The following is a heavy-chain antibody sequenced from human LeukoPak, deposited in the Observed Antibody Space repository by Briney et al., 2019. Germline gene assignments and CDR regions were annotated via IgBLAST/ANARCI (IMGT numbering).Heavy chain of an antibody. CDR3: AKVVSPFHYYDSSGYDY. CDR1: GFTFSSYA. J-gene: IGHJ4*02. D-gene: IGHD3-22*01. Sequence: QTGGSLRLSCAASGFTFSSYAMSWVRQAPGKGLEWVSAISGSGGSTYYADSVKGRFTISRDNSKNTLYLQMNSLRAEDTAVYYCAKVVSPFHYYDSSGYDYWGQGTLVTVSS. V-gene: IGHV3-23*01. CDR2: ISGSGGST.